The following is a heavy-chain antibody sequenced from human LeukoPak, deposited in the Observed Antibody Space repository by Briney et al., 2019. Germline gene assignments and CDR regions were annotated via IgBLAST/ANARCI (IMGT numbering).Heavy chain of an antibody. J-gene: IGHJ4*02. CDR1: GFTFDNYG. CDR3: ARSVRGYYPY. D-gene: IGHD3-22*01. CDR2: ISYDGSNK. V-gene: IGHV3-30*03. Sequence: GKSLRLSCAASGFTFDNYGMHWVRQAPGKGLEWVAVISYDGSNKYYADSVKGRFTISRDNSKNTLYLQMNSLRAEDTAVYYCARSVRGYYPYWGQGTLVTVSS.